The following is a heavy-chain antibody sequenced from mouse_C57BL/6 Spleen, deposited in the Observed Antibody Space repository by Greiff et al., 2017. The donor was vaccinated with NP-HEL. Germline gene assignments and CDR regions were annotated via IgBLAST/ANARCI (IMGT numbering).Heavy chain of an antibody. J-gene: IGHJ2*01. CDR1: GFSLTSYG. CDR3: ARNSYGSSYHYFDY. Sequence: VQGVESGPGLVQPSQSLSITCTVSGFSLTSYGVHWVRQSPGRGLEWLGVIWSGGSADYNAAFIYRLSIRKDNSKIQVFFKMNSLQADDTAIYYCARNSYGSSYHYFDYWGQGTTLTVSS. V-gene: IGHV2-2*01. D-gene: IGHD1-1*01. CDR2: IWSGGSA.